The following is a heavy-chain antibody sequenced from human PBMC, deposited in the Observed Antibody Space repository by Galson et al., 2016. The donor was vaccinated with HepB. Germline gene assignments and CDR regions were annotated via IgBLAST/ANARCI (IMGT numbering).Heavy chain of an antibody. V-gene: IGHV1-2*06. J-gene: IGHJ5*02. CDR1: GYTFTDYY. CDR3: ARDHVYGDYELDP. D-gene: IGHD4-17*01. Sequence: SVKVSCKASGYTFTDYYIHWLRQAPGHGLEYMGRINPNSGVTNYAPKFKERVTMTRDTSATTVYMELSRLRYDDTAVYYCARDHVYGDYELDPWGQGALVTVSS. CDR2: INPNSGVT.